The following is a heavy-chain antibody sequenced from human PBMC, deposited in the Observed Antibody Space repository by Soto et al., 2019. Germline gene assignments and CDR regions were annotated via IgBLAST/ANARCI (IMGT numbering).Heavy chain of an antibody. CDR1: GFTFSSYA. J-gene: IGHJ3*02. Sequence: PGGSLRISCAASGFTFSSYAMSWVRQAPGKGLEWVSAISGSGGSTYYADSVKGRFTISRDNSKNTLYLQMNSLRAEDTAVYYCAKDGLLWFGDYHRATLDAFDIWGQGTMVTVSS. CDR2: ISGSGGST. D-gene: IGHD3-10*01. V-gene: IGHV3-23*01. CDR3: AKDGLLWFGDYHRATLDAFDI.